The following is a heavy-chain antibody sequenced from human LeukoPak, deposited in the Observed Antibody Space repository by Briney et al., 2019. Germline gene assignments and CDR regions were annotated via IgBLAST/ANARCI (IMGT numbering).Heavy chain of an antibody. CDR3: ARQGGFASSACV. J-gene: IGHJ6*04. V-gene: IGHV4-59*08. Sequence: PSETLSLTCTVSGGSITSYYWSWIRQPPGKGLEWIGYIYYSGSTNYNPSLKSRVTISVDTSKNQFSLKLSSVTAADTAVYFCARQGGFASSACVWGKGTTVTVSS. CDR2: IYYSGST. D-gene: IGHD2-2*01. CDR1: GGSITSYY.